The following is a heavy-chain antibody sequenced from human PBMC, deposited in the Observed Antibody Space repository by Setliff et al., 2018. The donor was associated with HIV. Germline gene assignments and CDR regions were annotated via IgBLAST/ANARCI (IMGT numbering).Heavy chain of an antibody. V-gene: IGHV4-39*07. J-gene: IGHJ4*02. CDR2: LYYSGST. D-gene: IGHD3-10*01. CDR1: GGSIRSSSHY. CDR3: AREGDIGVVRGVIYFDY. Sequence: KASETLSLTCTVSGGSIRSSSHYWGWIRQPPGKGLEWIGSLYYSGSTYNNPSLKSRLTISVDTSKNQFSLKLSSVTAADTAVYYCAREGDIGVVRGVIYFDYWGQGTLVTVS.